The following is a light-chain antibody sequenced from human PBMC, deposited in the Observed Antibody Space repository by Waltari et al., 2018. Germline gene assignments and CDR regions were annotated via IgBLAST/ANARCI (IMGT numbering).Light chain of an antibody. CDR3: QQYFTFPGT. CDR1: PSILSSSNNKNF. V-gene: IGKV4-1*01. CDR2: WAS. Sequence: DVVLTQSPDSLRVSLGERATINCKSSPSILSSSNNKNFLAWYQHKAGHPPKLLFSWASTRESGVPDRFSASGSGSDFTLTISSLQAEDVAVYFCQQYFTFPGTFGPGTKVDI. J-gene: IGKJ3*01.